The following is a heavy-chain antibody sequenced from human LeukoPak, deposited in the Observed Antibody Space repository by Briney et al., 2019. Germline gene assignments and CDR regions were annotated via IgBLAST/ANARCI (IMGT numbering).Heavy chain of an antibody. CDR3: AKDRYDSSEGWIDY. J-gene: IGHJ4*02. Sequence: AGGSLRLSCAASGFIFSNYGMHWVRQAPGKGLEWVAVISYDGSNKYYADSVKGRFTISRDNSKNTLYLQMNSLRAEDTAVYYCAKDRYDSSEGWIDYWGQGTLVTVSS. D-gene: IGHD3-22*01. CDR2: ISYDGSNK. V-gene: IGHV3-30*18. CDR1: GFIFSNYG.